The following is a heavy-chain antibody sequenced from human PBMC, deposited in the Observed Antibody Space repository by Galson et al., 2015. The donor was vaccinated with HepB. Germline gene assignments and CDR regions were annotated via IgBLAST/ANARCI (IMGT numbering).Heavy chain of an antibody. V-gene: IGHV5-51*01. CDR3: ASTLKLSGTATSFDY. D-gene: IGHD1-20*01. J-gene: IGHJ4*02. Sequence: QSGAEVKKPGESLKISCKGSGYSFTSYWIGWVRQMPGKGLEWMGIIYPGDSDTRYSPSFQGQVTISADKSISTAYLQWSSLKASDTAMYYCASTLKLSGTATSFDYWGQGTLVTVSS. CDR1: GYSFTSYW. CDR2: IYPGDSDT.